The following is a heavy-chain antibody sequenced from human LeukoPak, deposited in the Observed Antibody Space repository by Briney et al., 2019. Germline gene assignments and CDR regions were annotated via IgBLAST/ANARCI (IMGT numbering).Heavy chain of an antibody. Sequence: SVKVSCKASGGTFSSYAISWVRQAPGQGLEWMGRIIPILGIANYAQKFQGRVTITADKSTSTAYMELSSLRSEDTAVYYCARVGYCSSTSCYRTPFDPWSQGTLVTVSS. CDR1: GGTFSSYA. CDR3: ARVGYCSSTSCYRTPFDP. V-gene: IGHV1-69*04. CDR2: IIPILGIA. D-gene: IGHD2-2*01. J-gene: IGHJ5*02.